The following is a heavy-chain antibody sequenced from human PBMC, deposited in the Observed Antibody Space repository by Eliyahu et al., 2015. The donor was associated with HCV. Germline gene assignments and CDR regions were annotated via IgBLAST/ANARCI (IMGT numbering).Heavy chain of an antibody. D-gene: IGHD4-17*01. V-gene: IGHV3-30*04. J-gene: IGHJ6*02. CDR1: GFTFSSYA. Sequence: QVQLVGSGGGVVQPGRSLXLSCAASGFTFSSYAIHWVRQAPGKGPEWVAVISYDGNKKYYADSVKGRFSISRDNSKSTLYLQMNSLRAEDTAVYYCARDDYGDYYAMDVWGQGTTVTVSS. CDR2: ISYDGNKK. CDR3: ARDDYGDYYAMDV.